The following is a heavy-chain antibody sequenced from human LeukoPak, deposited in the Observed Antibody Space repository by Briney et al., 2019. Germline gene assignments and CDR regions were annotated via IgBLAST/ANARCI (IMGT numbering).Heavy chain of an antibody. CDR2: ISGSGSST. Sequence: PGGSLRLSCAASGFTFSSYAMSWVRQAPGKGLEWVSAISGSGSSTYYADSVKGRFTISRDNSKNTLYLQMNSLRAEDTAVYYCAKDLRPNYGDYLFDYWGQGTLVTVSS. D-gene: IGHD4-17*01. CDR3: AKDLRPNYGDYLFDY. J-gene: IGHJ4*02. V-gene: IGHV3-23*01. CDR1: GFTFSSYA.